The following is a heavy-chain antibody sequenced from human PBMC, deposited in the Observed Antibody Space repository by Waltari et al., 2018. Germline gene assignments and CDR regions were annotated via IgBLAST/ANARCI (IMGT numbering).Heavy chain of an antibody. CDR3: AREDDTMVRGVIWAFDI. D-gene: IGHD3-10*01. Sequence: QVQLQQWGAGLLKPSETLSLTCAVYGGSFSGYYWSWIRQPPGKGLEWIGEINHSGSTKYNPSLKSRVTISVDTSKNQFSLKLSSVTAADTAVYYCAREDDTMVRGVIWAFDIWGQGTMVIVSS. V-gene: IGHV4-34*01. CDR1: GGSFSGYY. J-gene: IGHJ3*02. CDR2: INHSGST.